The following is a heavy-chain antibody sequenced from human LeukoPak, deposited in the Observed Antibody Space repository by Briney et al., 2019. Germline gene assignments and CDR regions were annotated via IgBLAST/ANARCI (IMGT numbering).Heavy chain of an antibody. CDR2: IDPGDSFT. D-gene: IGHD2-8*02. CDR1: GYSFSSYW. J-gene: IGHJ4*02. V-gene: IGHV5-10-1*01. CDR3: ARDGGGVSSWVSH. Sequence: GESLKISCKGSGYSFSSYWISWVRQMPGKGLEWTGRIDPGDSFTKYRPSLEGRVTISADRSLSTVYLQWSSLKASDTAIYYCARDGGGVSSWVSHWGQGTLVTVSS.